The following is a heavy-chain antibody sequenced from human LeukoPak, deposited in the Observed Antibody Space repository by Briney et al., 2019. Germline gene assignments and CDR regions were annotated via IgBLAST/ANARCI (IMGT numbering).Heavy chain of an antibody. J-gene: IGHJ5*01. D-gene: IGHD6-13*01. Sequence: SETLSLTCTVSGGSISSYHWSWLRQPPGKGLEWLGYIYYSGSTNYNPSLKSRVTISVDTSKNQFSLKLSSVTAADTAVYYCARGWYSSSWFDYWGQGTLVTVSS. V-gene: IGHV4-59*01. CDR3: ARGWYSSSWFDY. CDR2: IYYSGST. CDR1: GGSISSYH.